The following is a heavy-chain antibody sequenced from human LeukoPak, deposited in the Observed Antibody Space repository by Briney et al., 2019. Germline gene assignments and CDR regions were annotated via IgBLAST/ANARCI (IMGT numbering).Heavy chain of an antibody. CDR3: ARGLGSSWYGD. CDR2: IFRSGSA. CDR1: GGSISSGDYY. V-gene: IGHV4-30-4*08. J-gene: IGHJ4*02. Sequence: SQTLSLTCSVSGGSISSGDYYWTWIRQPPGKGLEWIGFIFRSGSAYYTPSLKNRVTISVDTSKNQFSLNLSSVTAADTAVYYCARGLGSSWYGDWGQGTLVTVSS. D-gene: IGHD6-13*01.